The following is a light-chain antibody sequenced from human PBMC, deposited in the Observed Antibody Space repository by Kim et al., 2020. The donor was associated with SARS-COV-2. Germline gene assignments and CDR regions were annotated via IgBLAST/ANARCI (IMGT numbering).Light chain of an antibody. J-gene: IGKJ1*01. CDR2: AAS. V-gene: IGKV1-39*01. Sequence: DIQMTQSPPSLSAFVGDRVTITCRASRTINRSLSWYQQKPGKAPKLVIYAASSLQSGVPSRFTGSGSETDFSLTITNLQPEGSATYFCQQGNSAPWTFRQGTKVDIK. CDR3: QQGNSAPWT. CDR1: RTINRS.